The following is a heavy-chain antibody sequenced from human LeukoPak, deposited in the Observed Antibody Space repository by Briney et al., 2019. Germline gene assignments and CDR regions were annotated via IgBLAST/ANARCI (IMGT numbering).Heavy chain of an antibody. D-gene: IGHD3-10*01. Sequence: SETLSLTCTVSGGSISSGGYYWSWIRQHPGKGLEWIGYIYYSGSTYYNPSLKSRVTISVDTSKNQFSLKLSSVTAADTAVYYCVRGTDRVREYGMDVWGKGTTVTVSS. CDR1: GGSISSGGYY. J-gene: IGHJ6*04. CDR3: VRGTDRVREYGMDV. V-gene: IGHV4-31*03. CDR2: IYYSGST.